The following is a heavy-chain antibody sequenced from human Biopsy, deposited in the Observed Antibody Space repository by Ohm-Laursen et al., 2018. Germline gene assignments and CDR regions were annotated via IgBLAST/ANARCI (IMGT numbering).Heavy chain of an antibody. D-gene: IGHD1-26*01. V-gene: IGHV3-23*01. CDR1: GITVSGNY. Sequence: SLRLSCAASGITVSGNYMTWVRQTPGKGPEWVSSINGGGDGTFYADSVKGRFSISRDNSKNTLYLQMKSLRAEDTALYYCAKDLKWDVSADYFDFWGQGTLVTVSS. CDR3: AKDLKWDVSADYFDF. J-gene: IGHJ4*02. CDR2: INGGGDGT.